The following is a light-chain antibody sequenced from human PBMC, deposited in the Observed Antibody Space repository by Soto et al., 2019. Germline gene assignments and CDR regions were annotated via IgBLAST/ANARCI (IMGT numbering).Light chain of an antibody. Sequence: QSALTQPASVSGSPGQSITISCTGTMSDVGSYNMVSWYQAYPGEAPRNLIYNEHKRPSGVPDRFSGSKSGNTASLTISPLQAEDEATYFCCSYSSDATFVFGPGTKLTVL. CDR2: NEH. V-gene: IGLV2-23*01. CDR3: CSYSSDATFV. J-gene: IGLJ1*01. CDR1: MSDVGSYNM.